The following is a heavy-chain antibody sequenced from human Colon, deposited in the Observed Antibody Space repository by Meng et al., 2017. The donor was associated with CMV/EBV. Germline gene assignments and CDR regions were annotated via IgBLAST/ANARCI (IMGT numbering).Heavy chain of an antibody. J-gene: IGHJ6*02. V-gene: IGHV5-51*01. CDR1: GFDFSTSW. Sequence: GESLKISCQGSGFDFSTSWIGWVRQMPGKGLEWMGTIYATDSDTRYSPSFKGQVTMSVDESISTAYLQWNSLKVSDTAIYYCARRGYNYAVDYHDLDVWGQGTTVTVSS. CDR2: IYATDSDT. CDR3: ARRGYNYAVDYHDLDV. D-gene: IGHD5-24*01.